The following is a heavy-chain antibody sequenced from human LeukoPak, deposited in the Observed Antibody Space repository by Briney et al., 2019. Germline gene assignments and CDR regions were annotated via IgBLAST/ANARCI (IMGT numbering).Heavy chain of an antibody. CDR3: ARDGVVVAAIPLYYFDY. D-gene: IGHD2-15*01. CDR1: GYTFPSYF. V-gene: IGHV1-46*01. J-gene: IGHJ4*02. Sequence: GASVKVSCKASGYTFPSYFMHWVRQAPGQGLEWMGIINPTGGSTTYAQKFQGRVTMTRDTSTSTVYMELSSLRSEDTAVYYCARDGVVVAAIPLYYFDYWGQGTLVTVSS. CDR2: INPTGGST.